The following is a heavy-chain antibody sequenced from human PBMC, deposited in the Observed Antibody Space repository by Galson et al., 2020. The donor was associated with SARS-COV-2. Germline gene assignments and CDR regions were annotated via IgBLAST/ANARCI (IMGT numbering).Heavy chain of an antibody. Sequence: SETLSLTCTVSGASITSYYWSWIRRSPGKGLEWLGYMSHRGWTNYNPSLTGRVTVSVDTSKNQFSLKLSSVTAADTAVYYCARHEFSMASWGTGEGIHFDQWGQGIHVSVSS. CDR1: GASITSYY. CDR3: ARHEFSMASWGTGEGIHFDQ. V-gene: IGHV4-59*08. J-gene: IGHJ4*02. CDR2: MSHRGWT. D-gene: IGHD3-16*01.